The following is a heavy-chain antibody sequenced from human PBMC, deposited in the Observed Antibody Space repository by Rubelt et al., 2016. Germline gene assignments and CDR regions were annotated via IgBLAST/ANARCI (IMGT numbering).Heavy chain of an antibody. CDR1: GGSISSSSYY. Sequence: QLQLQESGPGLVKPSETLSLTCTVSGGSISSSSYYWGWIRQPPGKGLEWIGSIYYSGSTYYNPSLKSRVTISVDTSKNQFSLKLSSVTAADTAVYYCARDPEFHYSNYDDDYWGQGTLVTVSS. D-gene: IGHD4-11*01. CDR3: ARDPEFHYSNYDDDY. V-gene: IGHV4-39*02. CDR2: IYYSGST. J-gene: IGHJ4*02.